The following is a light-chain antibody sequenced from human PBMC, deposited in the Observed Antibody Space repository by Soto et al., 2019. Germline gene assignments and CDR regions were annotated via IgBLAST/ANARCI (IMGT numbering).Light chain of an antibody. J-gene: IGLJ2*01. V-gene: IGLV1-44*01. Sequence: QSVLTQPPSASGTPGQRVTISCSGSTSNIRSKTVSWYQQLPGSAPRVLIYNNNERPSGVPDRFSGSKSGTSASLAISGLQSEDEADYYCATWDDSRPAVFGGGTQLTVL. CDR3: ATWDDSRPAV. CDR1: TSNIRSKT. CDR2: NNN.